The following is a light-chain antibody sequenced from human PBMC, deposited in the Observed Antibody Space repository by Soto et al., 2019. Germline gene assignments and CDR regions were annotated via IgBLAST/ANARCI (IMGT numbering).Light chain of an antibody. J-gene: IGLJ1*01. Sequence: QAVLTHLAFVSGPHGQSITIACTGTSSDVGGNHVSWYQQHPGKAPRLIIYDVSNRPSGISNRFSGSKSDNTASLTISGLQADDEADYYCSSHTSSSRYVFGTGTKVTVL. CDR1: SSDVGGNH. CDR2: DVS. CDR3: SSHTSSSRYV. V-gene: IGLV2-14*01.